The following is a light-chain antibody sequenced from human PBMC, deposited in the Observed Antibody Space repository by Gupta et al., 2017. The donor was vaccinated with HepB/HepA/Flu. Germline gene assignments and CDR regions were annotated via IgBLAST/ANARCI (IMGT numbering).Light chain of an antibody. CDR2: SNN. CDR3: AAWDDSLNGPM. CDR1: SSNIGSNT. V-gene: IGLV1-44*01. J-gene: IGLJ3*02. Sequence: QSVLTQPPSASGTPGQRVTLSCSGRSSNIGSNTVNWYQQLPGTAPKLLIYSNNQRPSGVPDRFSGSKSGTSASLAISGLQSEDEADYYCAAWDDSLNGPMFGGGTKLTVL.